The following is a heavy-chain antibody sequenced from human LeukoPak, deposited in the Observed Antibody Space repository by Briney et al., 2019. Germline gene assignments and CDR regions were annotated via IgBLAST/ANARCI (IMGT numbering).Heavy chain of an antibody. V-gene: IGHV3-7*01. J-gene: IGHJ4*02. Sequence: PGGSLRLSCAASGFTFTTYWVSWVRQAPGKVLEWVANINQDGSEKYYVDSVKGRFTISRDNAKNSLYLQMNSLRAEDTAVYYCARVSYYDFWSGYYYFDYWGQGTLVTVSS. D-gene: IGHD3-3*01. CDR3: ARVSYYDFWSGYYYFDY. CDR1: GFTFTTYW. CDR2: INQDGSEK.